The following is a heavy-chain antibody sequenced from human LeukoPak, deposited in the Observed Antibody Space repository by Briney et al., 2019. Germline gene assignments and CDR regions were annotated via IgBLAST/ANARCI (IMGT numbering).Heavy chain of an antibody. CDR3: ARDMGRYSGYDYDY. CDR1: GYTFTDYY. V-gene: IGHV1-2*02. CDR2: IHPNSGAT. Sequence: ASVKVSCRTSGYTFTDYYLHWVRQAPGQGLEWVGWIHPNSGATHYAQKFQGRLTMTRDTSISTVYMELTRLRSDDTAVYYCARDMGRYSGYDYDYWGQGTLVTASS. D-gene: IGHD5-12*01. J-gene: IGHJ4*02.